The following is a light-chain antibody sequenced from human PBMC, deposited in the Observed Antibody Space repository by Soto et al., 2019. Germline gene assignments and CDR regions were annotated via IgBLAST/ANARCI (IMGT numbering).Light chain of an antibody. CDR3: QQRSNWPPYT. CDR2: DAS. Sequence: EIVLTQSPATLSLSPGERATLSCRARQSVSSYLAWYQQKPGQAPRLLIYDASNRATGIPARFSSSGSGTDYTLNISSLEPEDFAAYYCQQRSNWPPYTFGQGTKLEIK. V-gene: IGKV3-11*01. CDR1: QSVSSY. J-gene: IGKJ2*01.